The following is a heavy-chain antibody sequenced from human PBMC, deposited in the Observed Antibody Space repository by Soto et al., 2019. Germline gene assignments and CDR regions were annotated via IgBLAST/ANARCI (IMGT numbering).Heavy chain of an antibody. CDR1: GFTFSDYY. J-gene: IGHJ3*02. V-gene: IGHV3-11*06. Sequence: GESLKISCAASGFTFSDYYMSWIRQAPGKGLEWVSYISSSSSYTNYADSVKGRFTISRDNAKNSLYLQMNGLRAEDTAVYDCTRDVWGGSSTSCYMRAFDIWGQGTMVNVS. CDR3: TRDVWGGSSTSCYMRAFDI. CDR2: ISSSSSYT. D-gene: IGHD2-2*02.